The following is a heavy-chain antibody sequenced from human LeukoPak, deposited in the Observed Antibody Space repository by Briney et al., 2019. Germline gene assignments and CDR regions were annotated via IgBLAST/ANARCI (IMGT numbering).Heavy chain of an antibody. CDR1: GGSISSYY. V-gene: IGHV4-59*08. CDR2: IYYSGST. D-gene: IGHD6-13*01. J-gene: IGHJ5*02. Sequence: ASETLSLTCTVSGGSISSYYWSWIRQPPGKGLEWIGYIYYSGSTYYNPSLKSRVTISVDTSKNEFSLKLSSVTAADTAVYYYARPNHPASSSWGWFDPWGQGTLVTVSS. CDR3: ARPNHPASSSWGWFDP.